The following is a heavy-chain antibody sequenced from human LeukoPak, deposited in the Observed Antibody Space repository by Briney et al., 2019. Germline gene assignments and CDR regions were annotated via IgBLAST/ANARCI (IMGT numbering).Heavy chain of an antibody. D-gene: IGHD4-17*01. CDR1: GGSISSYD. V-gene: IGHV4-59*01. CDR3: ARGYGETSTR. CDR2: IYYSGST. J-gene: IGHJ4*02. Sequence: SETLSLTCTVSGGSISSYDWSWIRQPPGKGLEWIGYIYYSGSTNFNPSLKSRVTISVDTSKNQFSLKLSSVTAADTAVYYCARGYGETSTRWGQGTLVTVSS.